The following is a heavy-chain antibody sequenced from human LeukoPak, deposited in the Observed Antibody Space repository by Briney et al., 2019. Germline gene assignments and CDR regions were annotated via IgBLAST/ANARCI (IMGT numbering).Heavy chain of an antibody. CDR1: GFTFSDHY. V-gene: IGHV3-72*01. CDR3: AELGITMIGGV. J-gene: IGHJ6*04. D-gene: IGHD3-10*02. Sequence: GGSLRLSCAASGFTFSDHYMDWVRQAPGKGLEWVGRIRNKANSYTTEYAASVKGRFTISREDSKNSLYLQMNSLRAEDTAVYYCAELGITMIGGVWGKGTTVTISS. CDR2: IRNKANSYTT.